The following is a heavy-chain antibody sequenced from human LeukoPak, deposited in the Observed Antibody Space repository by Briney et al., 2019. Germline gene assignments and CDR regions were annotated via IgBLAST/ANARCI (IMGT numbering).Heavy chain of an antibody. CDR3: ARGVEDYSGSKSPSYFDY. V-gene: IGHV1-18*01. D-gene: IGHD3-10*01. CDR2: IYVYNGNT. J-gene: IGHJ4*02. CDR1: GYTFTNYG. Sequence: ASVKVSCKASGYTFTNYGVAWVRQARGQGLEWMGGIYVYNGNTDYAQNLQGRATMTTDTSTSTAYMELRSLRSDDTAVYYCARGVEDYSGSKSPSYFDYWGQGTLVTVSS.